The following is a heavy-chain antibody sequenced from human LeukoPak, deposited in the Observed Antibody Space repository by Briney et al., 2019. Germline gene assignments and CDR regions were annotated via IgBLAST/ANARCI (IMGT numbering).Heavy chain of an antibody. J-gene: IGHJ4*02. D-gene: IGHD4-17*01. Sequence: GASVKVSCKASGGTFSSYAISWVRQAPGQGLEWIGGIIPIFGTANYAQKFQGRVTITADESTSTAYMELSSLRSEDTAVYYCARASYGDYSFDYWGQGTLATVSS. CDR3: ARASYGDYSFDY. V-gene: IGHV1-69*13. CDR2: IIPIFGTA. CDR1: GGTFSSYA.